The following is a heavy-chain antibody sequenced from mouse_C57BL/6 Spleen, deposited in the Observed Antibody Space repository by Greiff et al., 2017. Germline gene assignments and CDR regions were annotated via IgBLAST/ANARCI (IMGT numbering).Heavy chain of an antibody. V-gene: IGHV1-55*01. CDR3: ARSPPYDGYYVWFAD. Sequence: VQLQQPGAELVKPGASVKMSCKASGYTFTSYWITWVKQRPGQGLEWIGDLYPGSGSTNYNEKFKSKATLTVDTSSSTAYMQLSSLTSEDSAVYYCARSPPYDGYYVWFADWGQGTLVTVSA. CDR1: GYTFTSYW. J-gene: IGHJ3*01. CDR2: LYPGSGST. D-gene: IGHD2-3*01.